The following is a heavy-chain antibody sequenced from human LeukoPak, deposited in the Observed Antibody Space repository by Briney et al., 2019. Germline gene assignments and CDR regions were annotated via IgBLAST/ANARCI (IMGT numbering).Heavy chain of an antibody. J-gene: IGHJ4*02. CDR1: GGSVSSGSYY. Sequence: SETLSLTCTVSGGSVSSGSYYWGWIRQPPGTGLEWIGYIYYSGSTNDNPSLKSRVTISVDTSKNQFSLKLSSVTAADTAVYYCARVERNPSYYFDYWGQGTLVTVSS. CDR3: ARVERNPSYYFDY. CDR2: IYYSGST. D-gene: IGHD1-14*01. V-gene: IGHV4-61*01.